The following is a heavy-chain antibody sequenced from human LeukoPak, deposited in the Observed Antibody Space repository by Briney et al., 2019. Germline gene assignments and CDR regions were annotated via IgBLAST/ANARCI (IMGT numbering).Heavy chain of an antibody. CDR3: ARGGYSYAPGGYGMDV. CDR1: GFTFSSYD. Sequence: GGSLRLSCAASGFTFSSYDMHWVRQATGKGLEWVSAIGTAGDTYYPGSVKGRFTISRENAKNSLYLQMNSPRAGDTAVYYCARGGYSYAPGGYGMDVWGQGTTVTVSS. CDR2: IGTAGDT. V-gene: IGHV3-13*04. D-gene: IGHD5-18*01. J-gene: IGHJ6*02.